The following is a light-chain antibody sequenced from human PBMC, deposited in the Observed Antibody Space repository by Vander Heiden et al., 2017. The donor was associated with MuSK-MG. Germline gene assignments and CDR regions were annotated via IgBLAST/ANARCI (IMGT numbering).Light chain of an antibody. V-gene: IGKV1-9*01. CDR3: QQLNSYRL. Sequence: LLIYAASTLQSGVPSRFSGSGSGTDFTLTISSLQPEDFATYYWQQLNSYRLFGGGTKVEIK. J-gene: IGKJ4*01. CDR2: AAS.